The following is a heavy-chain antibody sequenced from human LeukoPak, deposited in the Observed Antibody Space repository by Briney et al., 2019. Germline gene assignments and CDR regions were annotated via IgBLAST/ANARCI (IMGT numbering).Heavy chain of an antibody. V-gene: IGHV1-2*02. CDR2: INPNSGGT. D-gene: IGHD3-10*01. J-gene: IGHJ4*02. CDR3: ARAMTMVRGVISIPQDY. Sequence: ASVKVSCKASGYTFTGYYMHWVRQAPGQGLEWMGWINPNSGGTNYAQKFQGRVTITRDTSASTAYMELSSLRSEDTAVYYCARAMTMVRGVISIPQDYWGQGTLVTVSS. CDR1: GYTFTGYY.